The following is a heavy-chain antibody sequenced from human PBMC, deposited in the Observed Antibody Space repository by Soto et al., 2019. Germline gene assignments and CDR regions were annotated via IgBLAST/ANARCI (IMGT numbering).Heavy chain of an antibody. CDR3: WYYYGSGTLTNFDY. CDR1: GFTFSNHE. D-gene: IGHD3-10*01. V-gene: IGHV3-48*03. Sequence: EVQLVESGGGLVQAGGSLRLFCAVSGFTFSNHEMNWVRQAPGKGLEWVSYIGTSGRTIYYADSVRGRFTISRDNAKNSLYLQMNSLRAEDTAVYYCWYYYGSGTLTNFDYWGQGTLVTVSS. CDR2: IGTSGRTI. J-gene: IGHJ4*02.